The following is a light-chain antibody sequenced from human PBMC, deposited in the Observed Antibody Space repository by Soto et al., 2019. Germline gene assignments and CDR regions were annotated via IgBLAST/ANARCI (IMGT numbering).Light chain of an antibody. CDR3: ASYTSSSTSVI. CDR1: SSDVGGYKY. J-gene: IGLJ2*01. V-gene: IGLV2-14*01. CDR2: EVS. Sequence: QSVLTQPASVSGSPGQSITISCTGTSSDVGGYKYVSWYQQHPDKAPKLIIFEVSNRPSGISSRFSGSKSGNTASLTISGLQAEDEVDYYCASYTSSSTSVIFGRGTKVTVL.